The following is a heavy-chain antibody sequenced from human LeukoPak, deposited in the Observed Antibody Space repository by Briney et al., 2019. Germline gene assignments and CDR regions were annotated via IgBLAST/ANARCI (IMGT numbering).Heavy chain of an antibody. CDR1: GGSFSGYY. CDR2: INHSGST. CDR3: ARLSTGGTPFNWFDS. Sequence: SETLSLTCAVYGGSFSGYYWSWIRQPPGKGLEWIGEINHSGSTNYNPSLKSRVTISVDTSKNQFSLKLSSVTAADTAVYYCARLSTGGTPFNWFDSWGQGALVTVSS. D-gene: IGHD6-13*01. J-gene: IGHJ5*01. V-gene: IGHV4-34*01.